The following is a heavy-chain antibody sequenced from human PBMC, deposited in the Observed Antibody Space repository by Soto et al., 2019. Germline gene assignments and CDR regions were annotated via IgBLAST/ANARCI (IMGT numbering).Heavy chain of an antibody. Sequence: QVQLVQSGAEVRKPGSSVKVSCKASGGTFSRHAISWVRQAPGQGLEWMGGIIPIFGTANHAQKFQGRVTIIADESTSTVYMELSSLRSEDTAMYYCARTPITSGSYHYDSWGQGTLVTVSS. J-gene: IGHJ4*02. D-gene: IGHD3-10*01. CDR1: GGTFSRHA. V-gene: IGHV1-69*01. CDR3: ARTPITSGSYHYDS. CDR2: IIPIFGTA.